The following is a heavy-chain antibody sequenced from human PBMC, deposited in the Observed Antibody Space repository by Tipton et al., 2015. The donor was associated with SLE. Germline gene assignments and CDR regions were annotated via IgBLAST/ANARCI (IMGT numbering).Heavy chain of an antibody. CDR1: GGSISSSSYY. CDR2: IYYSGST. V-gene: IGHV4-39*07. J-gene: IGHJ4*02. Sequence: TLSLTCTVSGGSISSSSYYWGWIRQPPGKGLEWIGSIYYSGSTYYNPSLKSRVTISIDKSRNQFSLKLNSVTAADTAVHYCAKDYNYDYPDYNWGQGTLVIVSS. D-gene: IGHD4-17*01. CDR3: AKDYNYDYPDYN.